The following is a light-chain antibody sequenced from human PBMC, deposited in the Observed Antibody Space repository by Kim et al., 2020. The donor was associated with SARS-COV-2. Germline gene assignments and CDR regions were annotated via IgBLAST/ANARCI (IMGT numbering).Light chain of an antibody. CDR3: QAWDSSTGV. V-gene: IGLV3-1*01. J-gene: IGLJ1*01. Sequence: SYELTQPPSVSVSPGQTASITCSGDKLGDKYACWYQQKPGQSPVLVIYQDSKRPSGIPERFSGSNSGNTATLTISGTQGMDEADYYCQAWDSSTGVFGTG. CDR1: KLGDKY. CDR2: QDS.